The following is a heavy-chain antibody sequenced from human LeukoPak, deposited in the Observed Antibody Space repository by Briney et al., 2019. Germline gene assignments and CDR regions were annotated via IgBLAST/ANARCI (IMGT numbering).Heavy chain of an antibody. D-gene: IGHD3-22*01. Sequence: GGSLRLSCAASGFTFSSYEMNWVRQAPGKGLEWVSFISSSGSTIYYADSVKGRFTISRDNAKNSLYLQMNSLRAEDTAVYYCARDVYYYDSSGYPNPYYYYYGMDVWGQGTTVTVSS. CDR2: ISSSGSTI. J-gene: IGHJ6*02. CDR3: ARDVYYYDSSGYPNPYYYYYGMDV. CDR1: GFTFSSYE. V-gene: IGHV3-48*03.